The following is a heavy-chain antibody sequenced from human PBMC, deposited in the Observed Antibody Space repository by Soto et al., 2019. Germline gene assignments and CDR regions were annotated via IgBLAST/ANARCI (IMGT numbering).Heavy chain of an antibody. CDR3: ARGGSFYSSSWYGWFDP. J-gene: IGHJ5*02. Sequence: SETLSLTCAVSGYSISSGYYWGWIRQPPGKGLEWIGSIYHSGSTYYNPSLKSRVTISVDTSKNQFSLKLSSVTAADTAVYYCARGGSFYSSSWYGWFDPWGQGTPVPVYS. CDR1: GYSISSGYY. V-gene: IGHV4-38-2*01. D-gene: IGHD6-13*01. CDR2: IYHSGST.